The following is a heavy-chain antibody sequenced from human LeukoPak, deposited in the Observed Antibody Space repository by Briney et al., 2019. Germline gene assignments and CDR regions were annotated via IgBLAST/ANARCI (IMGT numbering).Heavy chain of an antibody. D-gene: IGHD6-19*01. Sequence: GGSLRLSCAASGFTFDDYAMHWVRQAPGKGLEWVSGISWDSGSIGYADSVKGRFTISRDNAQNSLYLQMNSLRAEDTALYYCAKGMYSSGWYDYYYYGMDVWGQGTTVTVSS. J-gene: IGHJ6*02. CDR3: AKGMYSSGWYDYYYYGMDV. CDR1: GFTFDDYA. CDR2: ISWDSGSI. V-gene: IGHV3-9*01.